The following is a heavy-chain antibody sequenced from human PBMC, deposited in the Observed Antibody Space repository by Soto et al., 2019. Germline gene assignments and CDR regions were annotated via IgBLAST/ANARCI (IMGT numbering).Heavy chain of an antibody. D-gene: IGHD6-19*01. CDR3: ARSKRGAYSSGWYSLSGYYNYGIDV. CDR2: IYPGDSDT. J-gene: IGHJ6*02. CDR1: GCSLCSYW. V-gene: IGHV5-51*01. Sequence: PGESLQSSYKASGCSLCSYWRGRERQKPGKGLEWMGIIYPGDSDTKYSPSVQGQVTISADRSISTAYLQWTSLKASDTAMYYCARSKRGAYSSGWYSLSGYYNYGIDVWGQGTKVTVSS.